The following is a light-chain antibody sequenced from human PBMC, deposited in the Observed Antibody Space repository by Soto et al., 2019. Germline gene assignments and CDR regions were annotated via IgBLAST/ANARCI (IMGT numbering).Light chain of an antibody. CDR2: SNN. V-gene: IGLV1-44*01. CDR3: AAWDDSLNGHV. J-gene: IGLJ2*01. Sequence: QSVLTQPPSASGTPGQRVTISCSGSSSNIGSNTVNWYQQLPGTAPKLLTYSNNQRPSGVPDRFSGSKSGTSASLAISGLQSEDEADYYCAAWDDSLNGHVFGGGTKLTVL. CDR1: SSNIGSNT.